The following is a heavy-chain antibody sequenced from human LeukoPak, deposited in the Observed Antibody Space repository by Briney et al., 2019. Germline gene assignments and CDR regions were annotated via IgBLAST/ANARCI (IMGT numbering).Heavy chain of an antibody. D-gene: IGHD6-19*01. CDR3: ANLDSSGWYDDY. CDR1: GFTFSSYA. J-gene: IGHJ4*02. V-gene: IGHV3-23*01. CDR2: ISGSGGST. Sequence: GGSLRLSCAASGFTFSSYAMSWVRQAPGKGLEWVSAISGSGGSTYYADSVKGRFAISRDNSKNTLYLQMNSLRAEDTAVYYCANLDSSGWYDDYWGQGTLVTVSS.